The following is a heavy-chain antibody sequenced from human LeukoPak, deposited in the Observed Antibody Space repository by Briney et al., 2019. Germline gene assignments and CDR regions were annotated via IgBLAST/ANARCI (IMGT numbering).Heavy chain of an antibody. V-gene: IGHV1-2*02. CDR1: GYTFTGYY. D-gene: IGHD3-22*01. CDR3: ARDHSHSSGFGYQH. J-gene: IGHJ1*01. Sequence: ASVKVSCKASGYTFTGYYMHWVRQAPGQGLEWMGWINPNSGGTNYAQKFQGRVTMTRDTSISTAYMELSRLRSDDTAVYYCARDHSHSSGFGYQHWGQGTLVTVSS. CDR2: INPNSGGT.